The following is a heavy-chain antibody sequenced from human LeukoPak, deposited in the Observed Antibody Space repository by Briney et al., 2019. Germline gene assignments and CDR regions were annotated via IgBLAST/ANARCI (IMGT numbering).Heavy chain of an antibody. J-gene: IGHJ4*02. CDR2: ISGSGGST. CDR3: ANVLTRYYFDY. V-gene: IGHV3-23*01. Sequence: GGSLRLSCAASGFTFSSYAMSWVRQAPGKGLEWVSAISGSGGSTYYADSVKGRFTISRDNSKNTLYLLMNSLRAEDTAVYYCANVLTRYYFDYWGQGTLVTVSS. D-gene: IGHD6-6*01. CDR1: GFTFSSYA.